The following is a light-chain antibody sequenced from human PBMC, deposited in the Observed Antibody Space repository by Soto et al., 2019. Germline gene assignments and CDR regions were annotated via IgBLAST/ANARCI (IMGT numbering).Light chain of an antibody. V-gene: IGLV2-14*01. CDR1: SSDVGGYNF. CDR2: DVT. J-gene: IGLJ1*01. CDR3: SSYTSSSTLV. Sequence: QSALTQPASVSGSPGQSITISCTGTSSDVGGYNFVSWYQQHPGKAPKIMIYDVTNRPSGVSNRFSGSKSGNTASLTISGLQAHDEADYYCSSYTSSSTLVFGTGTKLTVL.